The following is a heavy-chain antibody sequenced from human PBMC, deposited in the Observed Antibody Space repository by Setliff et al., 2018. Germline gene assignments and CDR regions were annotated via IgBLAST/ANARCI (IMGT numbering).Heavy chain of an antibody. J-gene: IGHJ4*02. V-gene: IGHV3-7*03. D-gene: IGHD1-7*01. Sequence: GGSLRLSCAASRFTFSNYWMSWVRQAPGKGLEWVANIKEDGSEKYYVDSVKGRFTISRDNTKNLVYLQMDSLRADDTAVYYCTRSRGTTVYDYWGQGTLVTVSS. CDR1: RFTFSNYW. CDR3: TRSRGTTVYDY. CDR2: IKEDGSEK.